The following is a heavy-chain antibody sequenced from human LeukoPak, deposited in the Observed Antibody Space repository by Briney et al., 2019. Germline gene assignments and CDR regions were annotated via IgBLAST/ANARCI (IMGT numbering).Heavy chain of an antibody. CDR2: ISYDGSNK. Sequence: PGRSLRPSCAASGFTFSSYAMNWVRQAPGNWLDWEAVISYDGSNKYYTDSVKGRFTISRDNSKNTLYLQMNSLRAEDTAVYYCARFSSTPDWGQGTLVTVSS. J-gene: IGHJ4*02. V-gene: IGHV3-30-3*01. CDR1: GFTFSSYA. CDR3: ARFSSTPD. D-gene: IGHD6-6*01.